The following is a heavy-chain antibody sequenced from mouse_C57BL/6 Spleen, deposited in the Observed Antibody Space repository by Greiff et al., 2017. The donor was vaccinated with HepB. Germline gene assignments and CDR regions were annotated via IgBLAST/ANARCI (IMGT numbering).Heavy chain of an antibody. V-gene: IGHV1-74*01. Sequence: QVQLKQPGAELVKPGASVKVSCKASGYTFTSYWMHWVKQRPGQGLEWIGRIHPSDSDTNYNQKFKGKATLTVDKSSSTAYMQLSSLTSEDSAVYYCAIERDYDWYFDVWGTGTTVTVSS. CDR3: AIERDYDWYFDV. D-gene: IGHD2-4*01. CDR2: IHPSDSDT. CDR1: GYTFTSYW. J-gene: IGHJ1*03.